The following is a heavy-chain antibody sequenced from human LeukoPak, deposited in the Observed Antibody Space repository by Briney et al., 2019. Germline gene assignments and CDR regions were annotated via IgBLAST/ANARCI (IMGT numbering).Heavy chain of an antibody. D-gene: IGHD2-2*01. CDR1: GFTFSSYA. CDR2: ISYDGSNK. V-gene: IGHV3-30-3*01. CDR3: ARRGVPTTRGWFDP. J-gene: IGHJ5*02. Sequence: GGSLRLSCAASGFTFSSYAVHWVRQAPGKGLEWVAVISYDGSNKYYADSVKGRFTISRDNSKNTLYLQMNSLRAEDTAVYYCARRGVPTTRGWFDPWGQGTLVTVSS.